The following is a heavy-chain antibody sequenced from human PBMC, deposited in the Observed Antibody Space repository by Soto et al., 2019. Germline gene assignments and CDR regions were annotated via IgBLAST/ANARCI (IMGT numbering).Heavy chain of an antibody. J-gene: IGHJ6*02. CDR3: TRVSIPSGASSYYYYGMDV. CDR2: ISSSSSYI. Sequence: PGESLKISCAASGFTFSSYNMNWVRQAPGKGLEWVSSISSSSSYIYYADSVKGRFIISRDNAKNSLYLQMNSLRAEDTAVYYCTRVSIPSGASSYYYYGMDVWGQGTTVTVSS. V-gene: IGHV3-21*04. CDR1: GFTFSSYN. D-gene: IGHD2-2*01.